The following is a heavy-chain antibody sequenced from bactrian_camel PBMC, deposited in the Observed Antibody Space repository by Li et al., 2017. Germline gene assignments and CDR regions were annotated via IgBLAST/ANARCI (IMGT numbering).Heavy chain of an antibody. Sequence: QLVESGGGSEQAGGSLRLSCAASQYTYRRNCMAWFRQAPGKEREGVAAIYTGFGNTAYADSVKGRFTISQDNAKNTVYLQMSSLRPEDTAMYYCARDLGTTGWYFDNWGQGTQVTVS. J-gene: IGHJ6*01. CDR1: QYTYRRNC. D-gene: IGHD5*01. V-gene: IGHV3S1*01. CDR3: ARDLGTTGWYFDN. CDR2: IYTGFGNT.